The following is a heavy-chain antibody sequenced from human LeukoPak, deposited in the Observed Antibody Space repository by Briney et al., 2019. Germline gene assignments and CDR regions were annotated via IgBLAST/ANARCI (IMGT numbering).Heavy chain of an antibody. CDR2: IYYSGSI. CDR1: GGSISSYY. D-gene: IGHD3-10*01. V-gene: IGHV4-59*08. Sequence: PSETLSLTCTVSGGSISSYYWSWIRQPPGKGLEWIGYIYYSGSINYNPSLKSRVTISVDTSKNQFSLKLSSVTAADTAVYYCARHELLWFGESPYGMDVWGQGTTVTVSS. J-gene: IGHJ6*02. CDR3: ARHELLWFGESPYGMDV.